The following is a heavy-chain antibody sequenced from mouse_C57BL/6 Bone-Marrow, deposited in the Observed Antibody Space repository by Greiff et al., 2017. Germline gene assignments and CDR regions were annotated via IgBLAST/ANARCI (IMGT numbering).Heavy chain of an antibody. CDR1: GYTFTSYW. CDR3: ARMGLDSNYFDY. CDR2: IHPNSGST. Sequence: VQLQQPGAELVKPGASVKLSCKASGYTFTSYWMHWVKQRPGQGLEWIGMIHPNSGSTNYNEKFKSKATLTVDKSSSTAYMQLSSLTSEDSAVYYCARMGLDSNYFDYWGQGTTLTDSS. J-gene: IGHJ2*01. D-gene: IGHD2-5*01. V-gene: IGHV1-64*01.